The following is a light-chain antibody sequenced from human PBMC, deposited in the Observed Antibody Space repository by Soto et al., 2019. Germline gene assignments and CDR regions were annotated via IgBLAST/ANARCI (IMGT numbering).Light chain of an antibody. Sequence: QPVLTQPPTASGIPGQRVTISCSGSSSNIGTKTVNWYQQLPGTAPKLLIYSNNQRPSGVPDRFSGSKSGTSASLAISGLQSEDEADYYCAAWDNSLAGVVFGGGTKLTVL. CDR3: AAWDNSLAGVV. CDR2: SNN. V-gene: IGLV1-44*01. J-gene: IGLJ2*01. CDR1: SSNIGTKT.